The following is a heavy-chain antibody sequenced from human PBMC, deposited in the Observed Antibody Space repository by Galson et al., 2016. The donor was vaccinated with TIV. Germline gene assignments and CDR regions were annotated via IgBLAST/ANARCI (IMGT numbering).Heavy chain of an antibody. CDR1: GFTFSVYN. J-gene: IGHJ4*02. V-gene: IGHV3-48*01. CDR2: ASTTSSLI. Sequence: SLRLSCAASGFTFSVYNMNWVRQAPGKGLEWISYASTTSSLIYYADSVRGRFTISRDNAKTSLYLQMNSLRADDTAVYYCAREGRDGYNPYFDYWGQGTLVTVSS. CDR3: AREGRDGYNPYFDY. D-gene: IGHD5-24*01.